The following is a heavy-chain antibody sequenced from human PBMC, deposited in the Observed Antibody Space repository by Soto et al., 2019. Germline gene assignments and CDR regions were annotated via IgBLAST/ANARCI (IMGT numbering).Heavy chain of an antibody. J-gene: IGHJ4*02. CDR2: INPNSGGA. V-gene: IGHV1-2*04. CDR3: ASLRWFGELFYFDY. Sequence: ASVKVSCKASGYTFTGYYMHWVRQAPGQGLEWMGWINPNSGGANYAQKFQGWVTMTRDTSTSTAYMELSSLRSEDTAVYYCASLRWFGELFYFDYWGQGTLVTVSS. CDR1: GYTFTGYY. D-gene: IGHD3-10*01.